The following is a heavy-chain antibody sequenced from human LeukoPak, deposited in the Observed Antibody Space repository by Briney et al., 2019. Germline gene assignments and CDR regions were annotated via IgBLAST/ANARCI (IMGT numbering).Heavy chain of an antibody. Sequence: PGGSLRLSCAASGFTFSNAWMSWVRQAPGKGLEWVSVIYSGGSTYYADSVKGRFTISRDNSKNTLYLQMNSLRAEDTAVYYCAKDQVYAVSGTDYWGQGTLVTVSS. V-gene: IGHV3-53*01. D-gene: IGHD2-8*01. CDR3: AKDQVYAVSGTDY. J-gene: IGHJ4*02. CDR1: GFTFSNAW. CDR2: IYSGGST.